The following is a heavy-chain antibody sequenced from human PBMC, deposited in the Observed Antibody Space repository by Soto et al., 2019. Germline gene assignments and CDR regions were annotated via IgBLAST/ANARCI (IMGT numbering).Heavy chain of an antibody. Sequence: QVQLVESGGGVVQPGGSLRLSCAPSGFIFSSYGMHWVRQAPGKGLEWVAVIKYDGSNKYYADSVKGRFTISRDNSNNTLYLAMNSLRAEDTAVYYCARVKQGRGGYDSPFDYWGQGTLVTVSS. CDR3: ARVKQGRGGYDSPFDY. CDR1: GFIFSSYG. CDR2: IKYDGSNK. V-gene: IGHV3-33*01. J-gene: IGHJ4*02. D-gene: IGHD5-12*01.